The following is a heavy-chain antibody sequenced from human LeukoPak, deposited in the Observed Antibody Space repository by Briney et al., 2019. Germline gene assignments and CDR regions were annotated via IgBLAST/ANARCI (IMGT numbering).Heavy chain of an antibody. D-gene: IGHD5-18*01. J-gene: IGHJ5*02. V-gene: IGHV4-30-2*01. Sequence: SQTLSLTCAASGGSISSGGYSWSWIRQPPGKGLEWIGYIYHSGSTYYNPSLKSRVTISVDRSKNQFSLKLSSVTAADTAVYYCARAADTAMVPNWFDPWGQGTLVTVSS. CDR2: IYHSGST. CDR1: GGSISSGGYS. CDR3: ARAADTAMVPNWFDP.